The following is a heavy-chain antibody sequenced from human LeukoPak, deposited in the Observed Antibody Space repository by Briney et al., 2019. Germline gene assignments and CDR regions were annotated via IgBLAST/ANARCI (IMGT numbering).Heavy chain of an antibody. D-gene: IGHD2-21*01. CDR1: GFTVSSNY. CDR2: TYSDGST. V-gene: IGHV3-53*01. J-gene: IGHJ4*02. Sequence: GGSLRLSCAASGFTVSSNYMSWVRQAPGKGLEWVSVTYSDGSTYYADSVKGRFTISRDNPKNTLYLQMNSLRVEDTAVYYCARVSFRYYFDYWGQGTLVTVSS. CDR3: ARVSFRYYFDY.